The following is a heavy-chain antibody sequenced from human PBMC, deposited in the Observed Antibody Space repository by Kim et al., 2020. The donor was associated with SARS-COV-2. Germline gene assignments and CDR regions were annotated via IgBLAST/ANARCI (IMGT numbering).Heavy chain of an antibody. CDR2: ISGSGGST. D-gene: IGHD6-6*01. Sequence: GGSLRLSCAASGFTFSSYAMSWVRQAPGKGLEWVSAISGSGGSTYYADSVKGRFTISRDNSKNTLYLQMNSLRAEDTAVYYCAKRVSIAAVTGYGMDVWGQGTTVTVSS. J-gene: IGHJ6*02. CDR3: AKRVSIAAVTGYGMDV. CDR1: GFTFSSYA. V-gene: IGHV3-23*01.